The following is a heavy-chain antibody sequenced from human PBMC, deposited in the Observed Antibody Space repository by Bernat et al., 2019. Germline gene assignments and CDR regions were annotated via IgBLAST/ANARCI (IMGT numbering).Heavy chain of an antibody. CDR3: ARERYSSSWYPRDWFDP. Sequence: QVQLVESGGGLVKPGGSLRLSCAASGFTFSDYYMSWIRQAPGKGLEWVSYISRSSSYTNYADSVKGRFTISRDNAKNSLYLQMNSLRAEDTTVYYCARERYSSSWYPRDWFDPWGQGTLVTVSS. J-gene: IGHJ5*02. D-gene: IGHD6-13*01. CDR1: GFTFSDYY. CDR2: ISRSSSYT. V-gene: IGHV3-11*05.